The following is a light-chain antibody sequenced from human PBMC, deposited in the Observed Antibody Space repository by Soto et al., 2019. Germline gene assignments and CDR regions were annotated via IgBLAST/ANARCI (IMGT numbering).Light chain of an antibody. V-gene: IGLV8-61*01. CDR3: VLYIGSGIWV. J-gene: IGLJ3*02. Sequence: QTVVTQEPSFSVSPGGTVTLTCGLTSDSVSTSYYPSWYQQTPGQAPRTLIYSTNTRSSGVPDRFSGSILGNKAALTITGAQADDESDYYCVLYIGSGIWVFGGGTQLTVL. CDR2: STN. CDR1: SDSVSTSYY.